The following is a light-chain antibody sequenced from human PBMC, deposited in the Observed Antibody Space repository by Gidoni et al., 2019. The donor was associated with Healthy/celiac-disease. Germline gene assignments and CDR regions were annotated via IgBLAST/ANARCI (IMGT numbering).Light chain of an antibody. CDR1: QDISNY. V-gene: IGKV1-33*01. CDR2: DAS. J-gene: IGKJ3*01. Sequence: DRQMAETPSSLSESVGDRVTITCQASQDISNYLNWYQQKPGKAPKLLIYDASNLETGVPSRFSGSGSGTDFTFPISSLQPEDIATYYCQQYDNLLPITFGPGTKVDIK. CDR3: QQYDNLLPIT.